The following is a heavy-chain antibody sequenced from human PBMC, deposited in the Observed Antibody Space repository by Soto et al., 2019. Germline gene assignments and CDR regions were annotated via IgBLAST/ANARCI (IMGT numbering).Heavy chain of an antibody. CDR2: IYYSGST. CDR3: ARGSVVAATLFDY. CDR1: GGSISSSSYY. Sequence: SATLSLTCTVSGGSISSSSYYWGWIRQHPGKGLELIGYIYYSGSTYYNPSLKSRVTISVDTSKNQFSLKLSSVTAADTAVYYCARGSVVAATLFDYWGQGTLVTVSS. J-gene: IGHJ4*02. D-gene: IGHD2-15*01. V-gene: IGHV4-31*03.